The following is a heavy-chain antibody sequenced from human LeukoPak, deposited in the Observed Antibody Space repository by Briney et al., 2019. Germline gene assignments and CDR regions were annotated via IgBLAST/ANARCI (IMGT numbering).Heavy chain of an antibody. CDR1: GFTFSSYV. CDR2: ISYDGSNK. CDR3: ARDRGMTTNSFDY. D-gene: IGHD4-11*01. V-gene: IGHV3-30*03. Sequence: GGSLRLSCAASGFTFSSYVMHWVRQAPGKGLEWVAVISYDGSNKYYADSVKGRFTISRDNSKDTLFLQMNSLRSEDTAVYYCARDRGMTTNSFDYWGQGTLVTVSS. J-gene: IGHJ4*02.